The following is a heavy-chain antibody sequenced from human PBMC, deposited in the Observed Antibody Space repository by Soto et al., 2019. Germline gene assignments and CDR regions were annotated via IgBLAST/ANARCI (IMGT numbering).Heavy chain of an antibody. CDR2: IKQDGSEK. CDR3: ARDLLYYDSSGYYYADAFDI. Sequence: GGSLRLSCAASGFTFSSYWMSWVRQAPGKGLEWVANIKQDGSEKYYEDSVKGRFTISRDNAKNSLYLQMNSLRAEDTAVYYCARDLLYYDSSGYYYADAFDIWGQGTMVTVSS. D-gene: IGHD3-22*01. V-gene: IGHV3-7*01. CDR1: GFTFSSYW. J-gene: IGHJ3*02.